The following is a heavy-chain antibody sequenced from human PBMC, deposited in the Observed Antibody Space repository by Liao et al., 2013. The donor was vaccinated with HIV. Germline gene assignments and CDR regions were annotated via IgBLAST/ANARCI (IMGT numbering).Heavy chain of an antibody. D-gene: IGHD4-11*01. J-gene: IGHJ1*01. V-gene: IGHV4-4*07. Sequence: QVQLQESGPGLVKPSETLSLTCTVSGDSISYYYWSWIRQPAGKGLEWIGRIYTSGSTNYNPSLKSRVTMSVDTSKNQFSLRLSSVTAADTAVYYCASYSNYYFQHWGQGTLVTVSS. CDR1: GDSISYYY. CDR3: ASYSNYYFQH. CDR2: IYTSGST.